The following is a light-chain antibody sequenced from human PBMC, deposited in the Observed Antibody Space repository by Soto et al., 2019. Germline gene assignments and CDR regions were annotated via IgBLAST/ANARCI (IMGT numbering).Light chain of an antibody. Sequence: QAVVTQPPSVSGAPGQRVTISCTGSSSNIGAGYDVHWYQHLPGTAPKLLIYGNINRPSGVPDRFSGSQSGTSASLAITGLQAEDEADYYCQSSDSSLSGAVVFGGGTKLTGL. CDR3: QSSDSSLSGAVV. J-gene: IGLJ2*01. CDR2: GNI. V-gene: IGLV1-40*01. CDR1: SSNIGAGYD.